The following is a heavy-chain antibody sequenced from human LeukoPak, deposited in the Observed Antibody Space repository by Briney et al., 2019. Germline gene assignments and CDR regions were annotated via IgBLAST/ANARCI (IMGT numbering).Heavy chain of an antibody. J-gene: IGHJ4*02. D-gene: IGHD3-16*01. CDR2: INWNGGST. CDR3: ARAVMIGGSYGFDY. V-gene: IGHV3-20*04. CDR1: GFTFDDYG. Sequence: PGGSLRLSCAASGFTFDDYGMSWVRQAPGKGLEWVSGINWNGGSTGYADSVKGRFTISRDNAKNSLYLQMNSLRAEDTAVYYCARAVMIGGSYGFDYWGQGTLVTVSS.